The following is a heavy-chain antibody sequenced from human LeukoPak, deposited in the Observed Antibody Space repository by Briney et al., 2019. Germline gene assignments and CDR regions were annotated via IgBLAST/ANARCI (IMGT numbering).Heavy chain of an antibody. CDR3: AGLECDWSSASCSPYGHFDY. D-gene: IGHD2-2*01. J-gene: IGHJ4*02. CDR1: VDSIRRSRYL. V-gene: IGHV4-39*01. CDR2: LYYIGNT. Sequence: SETLSLTCTLSVDSIRRSRYLWLWIRQPPGKGLEWIGSLYYIGNTYYNPSLKSRVNMSVDTTKSQFTLGLSSVPAADTAVYYCAGLECDWSSASCSPYGHFDYWGQGTLVTVSS.